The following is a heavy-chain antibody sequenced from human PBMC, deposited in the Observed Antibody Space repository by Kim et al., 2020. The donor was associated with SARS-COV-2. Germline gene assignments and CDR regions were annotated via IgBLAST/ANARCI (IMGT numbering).Heavy chain of an antibody. CDR3: AKVLDSSGYYAPLDAFDI. CDR1: GFTFSSYA. D-gene: IGHD3-22*01. J-gene: IGHJ3*02. V-gene: IGHV3-23*01. Sequence: GGSLRLSCAASGFTFSSYAMNWVRQAPGKGLEWVSAISDSGGSTYYADSVKGRFTISRDNSKNTLYLQMNSLRAEATAVYYCAKVLDSSGYYAPLDAFDIWGQGTMVTVSS. CDR2: ISDSGGST.